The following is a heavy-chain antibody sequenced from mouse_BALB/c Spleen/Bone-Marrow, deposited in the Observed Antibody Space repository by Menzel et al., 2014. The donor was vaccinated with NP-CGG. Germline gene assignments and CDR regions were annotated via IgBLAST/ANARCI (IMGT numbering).Heavy chain of an antibody. Sequence: QVQLQQPGAELVRPGSSVKISCKASGYAFSTYWMYWVMQRPGQGLEWIGQIYPGDGDTNYNGKFKGKATLTADRSSSTDYMQHSSLTSEVSAVYFCARVSFSFDYWGQGTTLTVSS. CDR1: GYAFSTYW. CDR3: ARVSFSFDY. V-gene: IGHV1-80*01. CDR2: IYPGDGDT. J-gene: IGHJ2*01.